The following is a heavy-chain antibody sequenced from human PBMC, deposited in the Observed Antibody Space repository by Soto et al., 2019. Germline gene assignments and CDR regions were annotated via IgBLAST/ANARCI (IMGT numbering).Heavy chain of an antibody. D-gene: IGHD2-8*01. V-gene: IGHV4-61*01. CDR3: ARVVLMVYAKRGAFDY. Sequence: VSSGSYYWSWIRQPPGKGLEWIGYIYYSGSTNYNPSLKSRVTISVDTSKNQFSLKLSSVTAADTAVYYCARVVLMVYAKRGAFDYWGQGTLVTVSS. CDR2: IYYSGST. J-gene: IGHJ4*02. CDR1: VSSGSYY.